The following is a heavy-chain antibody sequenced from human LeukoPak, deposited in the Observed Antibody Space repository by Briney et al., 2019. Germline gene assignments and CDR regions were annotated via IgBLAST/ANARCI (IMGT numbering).Heavy chain of an antibody. V-gene: IGHV3-23*01. CDR3: ARDNSVRDEAWWFNP. D-gene: IGHD5-24*01. CDR2: ISGSGGRT. CDR1: GFTFNNYA. Sequence: GGSLRLSCAASGFTFNNYAMNWVRQAPGKGLEWVSTISGSGGRTYYADSVKGRFTISRDNSKNTLYLQMNSLRAEDTALYYCARDNSVRDEAWWFNPWGQGTLVTVSS. J-gene: IGHJ5*02.